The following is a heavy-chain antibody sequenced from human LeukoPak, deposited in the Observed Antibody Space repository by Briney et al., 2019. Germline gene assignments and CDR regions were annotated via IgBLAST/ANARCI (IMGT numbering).Heavy chain of an antibody. Sequence: SVKVSCKASGGTFSSYAISWVRQAPGQGLEWMGGIIPILGTANYAQKFQGRVTITADESTSTAYMELSSLRSEDTAVYYCARDRSSGWYFPYYFDYWGQGTLVTVSS. D-gene: IGHD6-19*01. CDR1: GGTFSSYA. CDR3: ARDRSSGWYFPYYFDY. CDR2: IIPILGTA. V-gene: IGHV1-69*13. J-gene: IGHJ4*02.